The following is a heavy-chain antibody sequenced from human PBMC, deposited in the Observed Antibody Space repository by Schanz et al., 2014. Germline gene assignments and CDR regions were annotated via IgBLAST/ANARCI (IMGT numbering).Heavy chain of an antibody. V-gene: IGHV3-23*01. CDR3: ARVDSSGYFFDN. D-gene: IGHD3-22*01. Sequence: EVHLLESGGGLVPPGGSLRLSCAASGFNFSDYATCWVRQAPGKGLEWVSAISGSGGSTYYADSVKGRFTISRDNSKNTLYLQMNSLRAEDTAVYYCARVDSSGYFFDNWGQGTRVTVSS. CDR2: ISGSGGST. J-gene: IGHJ4*02. CDR1: GFNFSDYA.